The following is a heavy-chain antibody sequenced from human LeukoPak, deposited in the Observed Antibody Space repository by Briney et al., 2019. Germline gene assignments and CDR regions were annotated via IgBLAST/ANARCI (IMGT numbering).Heavy chain of an antibody. V-gene: IGHV4-34*01. CDR1: GVSFSGYY. Sequence: SETLSLTCAVYGVSFSGYYWSWIRQPPGKGLDWIGEINHSGGTKYNPSLKSRVTISIDTPENQFSLKLSSVTAADTAVYYCARIRCGHTNGICYNYWGQGTLVTVSS. CDR3: ARIRCGHTNGICYNY. J-gene: IGHJ4*02. CDR2: INHSGGT. D-gene: IGHD2-8*01.